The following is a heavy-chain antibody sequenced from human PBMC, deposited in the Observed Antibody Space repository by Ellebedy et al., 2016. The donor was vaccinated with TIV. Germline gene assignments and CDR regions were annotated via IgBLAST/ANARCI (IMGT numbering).Heavy chain of an antibody. D-gene: IGHD3-3*01. V-gene: IGHV3-53*01. J-gene: IGHJ6*02. Sequence: GGSLRLXXAASGFTVSRNYMSWVRQAPGKGLEWVSVIYSGGGTSYAESVKGRFTISRDNSKNTLYLQMSSLRAEDTAVYYCARDDDLPDNGLDVWGQGTTVTVSS. CDR3: ARDDDLPDNGLDV. CDR2: IYSGGGT. CDR1: GFTVSRNY.